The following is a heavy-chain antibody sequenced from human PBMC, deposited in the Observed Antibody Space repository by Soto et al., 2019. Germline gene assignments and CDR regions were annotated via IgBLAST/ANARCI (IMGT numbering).Heavy chain of an antibody. V-gene: IGHV1-3*01. CDR3: ARYCSGTSCSLFDY. CDR1: GYTFTRYA. J-gene: IGHJ4*02. CDR2: INADNGDT. Sequence: QVQLVQSGAEVKKPGASVKVSCKASGYTFTRYAMHWVRQAPGQRLEWMGWINADNGDTKYSQRLQGRVTITRDTSASTAYMELSSLRSDDTAVYYCARYCSGTSCSLFDYWGQRTLVTVSS. D-gene: IGHD2-15*01.